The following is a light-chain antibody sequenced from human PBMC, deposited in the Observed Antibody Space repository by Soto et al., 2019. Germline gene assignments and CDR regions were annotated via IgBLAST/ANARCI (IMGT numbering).Light chain of an antibody. V-gene: IGKV1-39*01. J-gene: IGKJ1*01. CDR1: QSISSY. CDR3: QQFVTSRT. CDR2: AAS. Sequence: DMQMTQSPSSLSASVGERVTITCRASQSISSYLNWYQQKPGKAPKLLIYAASNLYTGVPSRLSGSRSGTEFTLTISRMEPEDFAVYYCQQFVTSRTFGQGTKVDIK.